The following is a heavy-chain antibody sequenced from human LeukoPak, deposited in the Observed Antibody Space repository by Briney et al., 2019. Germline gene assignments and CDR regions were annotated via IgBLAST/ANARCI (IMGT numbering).Heavy chain of an antibody. J-gene: IGHJ4*02. CDR1: GFTFDDYG. V-gene: IGHV3-7*01. Sequence: GGSLRLSCAASGFTFDDYGMSWVRQAPGKGLEWVANIKQDGSEKYYVDSVKGRFTISRDNAKNSLYLQMNSLRAEDTAVYYCARDGNTLEQLVREPPDYWGQGTLVTVSS. D-gene: IGHD6-13*01. CDR2: IKQDGSEK. CDR3: ARDGNTLEQLVREPPDY.